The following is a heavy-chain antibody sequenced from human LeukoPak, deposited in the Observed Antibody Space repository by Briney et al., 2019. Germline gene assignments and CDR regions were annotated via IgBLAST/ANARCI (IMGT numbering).Heavy chain of an antibody. CDR1: GGSISTSNYY. V-gene: IGHV4-39*01. CDR2: IFYSGST. CDR3: ARPLPFRGVLWFDP. D-gene: IGHD3-16*01. Sequence: SETLSLTCTVSGGSISTSNYYWGWIRQPPGKGLEWIGNIFYSGSTYYSPSLKSRVTISVDTSKNQFPLKLSSVTAADTAVYYCARPLPFRGVLWFDPWGQGTLVTVSS. J-gene: IGHJ5*02.